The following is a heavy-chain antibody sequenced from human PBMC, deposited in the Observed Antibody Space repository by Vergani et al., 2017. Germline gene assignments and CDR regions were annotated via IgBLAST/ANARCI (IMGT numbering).Heavy chain of an antibody. V-gene: IGHV3-21*01. CDR1: GFTFRNYA. Sequence: EVQLLESGGGLAQPGGSLRLSCAASGFTFRNYAMTWVRQAPGKGLEWVSSISSSSSYIYYADSVKGRFTISRDNAKNSLYLQMNSLRAEDTAVYYCARAPNLGYCSSTSCPEGYYMDVWGKXP. J-gene: IGHJ6*03. CDR2: ISSSSSYI. CDR3: ARAPNLGYCSSTSCPEGYYMDV. D-gene: IGHD2-2*01.